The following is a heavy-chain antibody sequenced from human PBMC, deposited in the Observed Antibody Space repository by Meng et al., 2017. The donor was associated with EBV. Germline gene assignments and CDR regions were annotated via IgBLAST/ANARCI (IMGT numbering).Heavy chain of an antibody. D-gene: IGHD6-19*01. CDR1: GYTFIGYY. J-gene: IGHJ4*02. CDR2: INPNSGGT. CDR3: ARVGIAVAGTGDY. Sequence: QVRLVQSGAEVKKPGASGKVSCKASGYTFIGYYMHWVRQAPGQGLEWMGRINPNSGGTNYAQKFQGRVTMTRDTSISTAYMELSRLRSDDTAVYYCARVGIAVAGTGDYWGQGTLVTVSS. V-gene: IGHV1-2*06.